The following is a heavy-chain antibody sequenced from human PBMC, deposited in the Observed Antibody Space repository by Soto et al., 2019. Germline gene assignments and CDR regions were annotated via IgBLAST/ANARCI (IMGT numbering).Heavy chain of an antibody. CDR3: ARGLADDFWSGYYAPTYYFDY. CDR1: GGSISSGGYY. D-gene: IGHD3-3*01. Sequence: SETLSLTCTVSGGSISSGGYYWSWIRQHPGKGLEWIGYIYYSGSTYYNPSLKSRVTISEDTSKNQFSLKLSSVTAADTAVYYCARGLADDFWSGYYAPTYYFDYWGQGTLVTVSS. V-gene: IGHV4-31*03. CDR2: IYYSGST. J-gene: IGHJ4*02.